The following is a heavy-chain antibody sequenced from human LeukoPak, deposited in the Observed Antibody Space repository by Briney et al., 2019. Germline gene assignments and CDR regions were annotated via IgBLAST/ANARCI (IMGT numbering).Heavy chain of an antibody. J-gene: IGHJ4*02. CDR3: SRALGYSSSWYVY. CDR1: GYTFTGYY. V-gene: IGHV1-2*02. D-gene: IGHD6-13*01. CDR2: INPNSGGT. Sequence: ASVTVSCKASGYTFTGYYMHWVRQAPGQGLEWMGWINPNSGGTNYAQTFPGRLTMTRDTCISAAYMELSRLRSDDTAVYYCSRALGYSSSWYVYWGQGTLVTVSS.